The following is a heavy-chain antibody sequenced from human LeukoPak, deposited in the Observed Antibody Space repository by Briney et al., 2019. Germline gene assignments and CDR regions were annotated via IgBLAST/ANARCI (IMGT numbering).Heavy chain of an antibody. CDR2: IYPGDSDT. CDR1: GYSFTSHW. Sequence: GESLKISCKGSGYSFTSHWIGWVRQMPGKGLEWMGIIYPGDSDTRYSPSFQGQVTISADKSISTAYLQWSSLKATDTAMYYCARRGGGSSWYLDAFDIWGQGTMVTVSS. CDR3: ARRGGGSSWYLDAFDI. V-gene: IGHV5-51*01. J-gene: IGHJ3*02. D-gene: IGHD6-13*01.